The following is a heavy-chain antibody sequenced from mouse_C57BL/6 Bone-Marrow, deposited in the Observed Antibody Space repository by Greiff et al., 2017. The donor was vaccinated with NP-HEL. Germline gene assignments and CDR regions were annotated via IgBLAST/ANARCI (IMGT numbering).Heavy chain of an antibody. D-gene: IGHD1-1*01. Sequence: VQLQQSGPVLVKPGASVKMSCKASGYKFTDYYMNWVKQSHGKSLEWIGVINPYNGGTSYNQQYKGKATFTVEKSSSTAYMELNSLTSEDSAVYYCARRDYGSSSFAYWGQGTLVTVSA. CDR1: GYKFTDYY. J-gene: IGHJ3*01. V-gene: IGHV1-19*01. CDR2: INPYNGGT. CDR3: ARRDYGSSSFAY.